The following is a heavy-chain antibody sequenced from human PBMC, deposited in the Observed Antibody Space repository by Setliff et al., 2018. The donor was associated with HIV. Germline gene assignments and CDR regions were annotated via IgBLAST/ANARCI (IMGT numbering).Heavy chain of an antibody. CDR3: TRLRGYSYGLASYYYYYMDV. CDR1: GFTFGDYA. D-gene: IGHD5-18*01. V-gene: IGHV3-49*04. J-gene: IGHJ6*03. Sequence: GGSLRLSCTAFGFTFGDYALSWVRQAPGKGLEWIGFIRSKAYGGTTEYAASVKGRFTISRDDSKSIAYLQMNSLKTEDTAVYYCTRLRGYSYGLASYYYYYMDVWGKGTTVTVSS. CDR2: IRSKAYGGTT.